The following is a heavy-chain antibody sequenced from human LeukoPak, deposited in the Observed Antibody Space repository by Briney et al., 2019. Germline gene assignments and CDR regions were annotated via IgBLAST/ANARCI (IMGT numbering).Heavy chain of an antibody. Sequence: PSETLSLTCTVSGGSISSNSYYWGWIRQPPGKGLEWIGTIYYSGRTYYSPSLKSRVTISVDTSRNQFSLRLSSVTAADTAVYYCARAKRDYYDNSGYESYYYFMDVWGKGTTVTVSS. CDR3: ARAKRDYYDNSGYESYYYFMDV. D-gene: IGHD3-22*01. CDR1: GGSISSNSYY. V-gene: IGHV4-39*07. CDR2: IYYSGRT. J-gene: IGHJ6*03.